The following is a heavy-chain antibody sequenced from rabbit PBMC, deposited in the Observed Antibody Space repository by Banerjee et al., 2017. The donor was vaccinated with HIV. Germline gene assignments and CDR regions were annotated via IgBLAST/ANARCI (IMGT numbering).Heavy chain of an antibody. D-gene: IGHD2-1*01. CDR3: ARDHNIDSPDYGFDL. V-gene: IGHV1S40*01. CDR2: IHINDGST. Sequence: QSLEESGGDLVKPGASLTLTCTASGFTLSSSYWMSWVRQAPGKGLEWIACIHINDGSTWYASWAKGRFTISKTSSTTVTLQMTSLTAADTATYFCARDHNIDSPDYGFDLWGQGTLVTVS. CDR1: GFTLSSSYW. J-gene: IGHJ3*01.